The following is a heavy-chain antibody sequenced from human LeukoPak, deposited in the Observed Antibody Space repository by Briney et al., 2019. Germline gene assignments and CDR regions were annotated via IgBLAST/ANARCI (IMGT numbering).Heavy chain of an antibody. CDR2: IKSTADGGTT. Sequence: PGGSLRLSCAASGFTFSSYAKSWVRQAPGKGLEWVGRIKSTADGGTTDYAAPVKGRFTVSRDDSKKTLYLQMNSLKIEDTAVYYCTTGGNVIVADTRAFGIWGQGTMVTVSS. CDR3: TTGGNVIVADTRAFGI. V-gene: IGHV3-15*01. D-gene: IGHD6-19*01. CDR1: GFTFSSYA. J-gene: IGHJ3*02.